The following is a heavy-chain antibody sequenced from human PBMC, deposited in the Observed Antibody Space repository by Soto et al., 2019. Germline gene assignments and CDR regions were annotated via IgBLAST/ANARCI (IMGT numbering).Heavy chain of an antibody. CDR1: GFTFSDYG. Sequence: QVQLVESGGGVVQPGRSLRLSCAASGFTFSDYGMHWVRQAPGKGLEWVAVIWHDGSYKYYPDSVKGRFTISRDNSKNTLDLQMNSLRDEDTAVYYCARRSVEGIAVADYWGQGTLVTVSS. D-gene: IGHD6-19*01. CDR3: ARRSVEGIAVADY. J-gene: IGHJ4*02. V-gene: IGHV3-33*01. CDR2: IWHDGSYK.